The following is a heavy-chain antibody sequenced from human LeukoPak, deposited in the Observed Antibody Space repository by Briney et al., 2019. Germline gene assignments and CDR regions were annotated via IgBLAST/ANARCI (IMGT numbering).Heavy chain of an antibody. J-gene: IGHJ6*02. CDR1: GFTVSNSY. CDR2: IKQDGSEK. V-gene: IGHV3-7*05. Sequence: PGGSLRLSCAASGFTVSNSYMSWLSQAPRKGLEWVASIKQDGSEKYYVDFVKGRFSISRDNAKNSLYLQMNSLGADDTAVYYCAGGAGMDVWGQGALFSASS. CDR3: AGGAGMDV.